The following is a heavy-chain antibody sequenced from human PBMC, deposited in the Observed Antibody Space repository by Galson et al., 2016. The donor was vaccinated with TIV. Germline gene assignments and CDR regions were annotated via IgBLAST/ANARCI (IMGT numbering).Heavy chain of an antibody. D-gene: IGHD2-21*01. CDR1: GFTFDDFD. CDR2: VNWNGLGT. CDR3: ARVASCGGTCCYFDS. V-gene: IGHV3-20*04. Sequence: SLRLSCAASGFTFDDFDMAWVRQGPGRGLEWVSSVNWNGLGTSYADSVKGRFTISRDSAKNSLYLQMDSLGAEDTALYYCARVASCGGTCCYFDSWGQGTLVAVSS. J-gene: IGHJ4*02.